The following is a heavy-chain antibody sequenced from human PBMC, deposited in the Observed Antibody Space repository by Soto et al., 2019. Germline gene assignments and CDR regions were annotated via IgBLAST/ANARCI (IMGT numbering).Heavy chain of an antibody. D-gene: IGHD3-9*01. J-gene: IGHJ4*02. CDR1: GFTFSSYA. CDR3: AKDTTYDILTGPPFDY. CDR2: ISGSGGST. Sequence: EVQLLESGGGLVQPGGSLRLSCAASGFTFSSYAMSWVRQAPGKGLEWVSAISGSGGSTYYADSVKGRFTISRDNSKNTLYLQLNSLSAEDTAVYYCAKDTTYDILTGPPFDYWGQGTLVTVSS. V-gene: IGHV3-23*01.